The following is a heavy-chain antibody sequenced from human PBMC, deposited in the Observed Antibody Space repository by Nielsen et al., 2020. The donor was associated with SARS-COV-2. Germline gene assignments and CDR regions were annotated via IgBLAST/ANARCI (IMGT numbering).Heavy chain of an antibody. Sequence: ASVKVSCKASGGTFSSYAINWVRQATGQGLEWMGWMNPNSGNTGYAQKFQGRVTMTRNTSISTAYMELSSLRSEDTAVYYCASLAVAGADDAFDIWGQGTMVTVSS. D-gene: IGHD6-19*01. J-gene: IGHJ3*02. CDR3: ASLAVAGADDAFDI. CDR2: MNPNSGNT. CDR1: GGTFSSYA. V-gene: IGHV1-8*02.